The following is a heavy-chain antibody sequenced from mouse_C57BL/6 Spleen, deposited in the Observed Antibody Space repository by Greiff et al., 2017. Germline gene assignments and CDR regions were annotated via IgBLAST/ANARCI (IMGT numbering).Heavy chain of an antibody. V-gene: IGHV5-4*01. D-gene: IGHD2-10*02. CDR2: ISDGGSYT. Sequence: EVKLMESGGGLVKPGGSLKLSCAASGFTFSSYAMSWVRQTPEKRLEWVATISDGGSYTYYPDNVKGRFTISRDNAKNNLYLQMSHLKSEDTAMYYCAREGMEYYFDYWGQGTTLTVSS. J-gene: IGHJ2*01. CDR3: AREGMEYYFDY. CDR1: GFTFSSYA.